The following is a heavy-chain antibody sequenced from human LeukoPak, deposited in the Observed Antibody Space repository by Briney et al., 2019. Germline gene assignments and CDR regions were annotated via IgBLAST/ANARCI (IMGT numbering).Heavy chain of an antibody. CDR1: GFTFSSYA. D-gene: IGHD4-17*01. Sequence: GGSLRLSCAASGFTFSSYAMGWVRQAPGKGLEWVSSISGSGDMTFYADSVKGRFTISTDNSKSTLYLHLNSLRAEDTAVYYCAQEHGENAGGVEYCGQGSLVTVSS. J-gene: IGHJ4*02. CDR3: AQEHGENAGGVEY. CDR2: ISGSGDMT. V-gene: IGHV3-23*01.